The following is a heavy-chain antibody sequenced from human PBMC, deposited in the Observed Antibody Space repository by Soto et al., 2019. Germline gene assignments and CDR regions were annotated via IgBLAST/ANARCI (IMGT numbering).Heavy chain of an antibody. Sequence: GGSLRLSCAASGFTFSSYGMHWVRQAPGKGLEWVAVISYDGSNKYYADSVKGRFTISRDNSKNTLYLQMNSLRAEDTAVYYCAKSRIAAAGPYYYYYGMDVWGQGTTVTVS. CDR2: ISYDGSNK. J-gene: IGHJ6*02. V-gene: IGHV3-30*18. D-gene: IGHD6-13*01. CDR1: GFTFSSYG. CDR3: AKSRIAAAGPYYYYYGMDV.